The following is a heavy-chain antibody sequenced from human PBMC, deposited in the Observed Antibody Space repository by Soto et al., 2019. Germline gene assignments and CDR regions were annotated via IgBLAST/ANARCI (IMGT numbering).Heavy chain of an antibody. CDR3: ARSGGYCSSTSCSHNWFDP. V-gene: IGHV1-2*04. CDR1: GYTFTGYY. D-gene: IGHD2-2*01. J-gene: IGHJ5*02. CDR2: INPNSGGT. Sequence: ASVNVSCKASGYTFTGYYMHWVRQAPGQGLEWMGWINPNSGGTNYAQKFQGWVTMTRDTSISTAYMELSRLRSDDTAVYYCARSGGYCSSTSCSHNWFDPWGQGTLVTVSS.